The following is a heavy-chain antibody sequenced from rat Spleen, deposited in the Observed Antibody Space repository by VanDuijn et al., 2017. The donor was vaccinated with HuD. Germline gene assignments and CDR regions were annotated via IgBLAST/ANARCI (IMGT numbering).Heavy chain of an antibody. CDR2: MWSGGST. D-gene: IGHD1-9*01. CDR1: GFSLTDYS. V-gene: IGHV2-15*01. J-gene: IGHJ3*01. CDR3: ARSAYGYNLNWFAY. Sequence: QVQLKESGPGLVQPSQTLSLTCTVSGFSLTDYSVNWVRQPPGKGLEWIGAMWSGGSTDYNSALKSRLSISRDTAKSQVLLRSKRLQTEDTAMYFGARSAYGYNLNWFAYWGQGTLVTVSS.